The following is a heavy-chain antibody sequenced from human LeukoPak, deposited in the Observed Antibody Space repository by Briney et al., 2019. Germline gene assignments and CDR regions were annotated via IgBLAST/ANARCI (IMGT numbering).Heavy chain of an antibody. CDR2: ISGSGGST. J-gene: IGHJ4*02. V-gene: IGHV3-23*01. D-gene: IGHD4-17*01. CDR3: AKHLYGDYYFDY. CDR1: GFTVSSNY. Sequence: PGGSLRLSCAASGFTVSSNYMSWVRQAPGKGLEWVSAISGSGGSTYYADSVKGRFTISRDNSKNTLYLQMNSLRAEDTAVYYCAKHLYGDYYFDYWGQGTLVTVSS.